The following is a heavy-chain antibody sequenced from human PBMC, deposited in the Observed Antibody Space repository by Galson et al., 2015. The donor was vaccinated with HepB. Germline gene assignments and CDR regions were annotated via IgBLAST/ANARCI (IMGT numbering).Heavy chain of an antibody. Sequence: SLRLSCAASGFTFSSYAMSWVRQAPGKGLEWVSAISGSGGSTYYADSVKGRFTISRDNSKNTLYLQMNSLRPEDTAIYYCARGGRITIFGVLIDYWGQGTLVTVSS. CDR3: ARGGRITIFGVLIDY. D-gene: IGHD3-3*01. V-gene: IGHV3-23*01. CDR2: ISGSGGST. CDR1: GFTFSSYA. J-gene: IGHJ4*02.